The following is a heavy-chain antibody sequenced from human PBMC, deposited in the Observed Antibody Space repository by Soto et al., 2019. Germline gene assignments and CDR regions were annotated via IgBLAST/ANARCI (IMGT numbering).Heavy chain of an antibody. Sequence: PGGSLRLSCAASGFTFSSSGMHWVRQAPGKGLEWVAVISYDGSNKYYADSVKGRFTISRDNSKNTLYLQMNSLRAEDTAVYYCAKDLRITMIVVVLDYWGQGTLVTVSS. CDR3: AKDLRITMIVVVLDY. V-gene: IGHV3-30*18. CDR1: GFTFSSSG. CDR2: ISYDGSNK. J-gene: IGHJ4*02. D-gene: IGHD3-22*01.